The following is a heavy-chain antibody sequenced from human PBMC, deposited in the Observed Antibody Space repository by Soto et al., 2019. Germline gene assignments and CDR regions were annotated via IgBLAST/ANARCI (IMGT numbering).Heavy chain of an antibody. D-gene: IGHD3-22*01. J-gene: IGHJ4*01. Sequence: GGSMRLSCGDAGFTLSNASINWVSQATGKGLAWVGQLKSNTDGGPTPFAASFQGRFPIPRDDSKTLVYLQMNSLKTADTAVYYCTTDSYITVVIILFAYWGHGTLVTVSS. CDR1: GFTLSNAS. CDR3: TTDSYITVVIILFAY. V-gene: IGHV3-15*07. CDR2: LKSNTDGGPT.